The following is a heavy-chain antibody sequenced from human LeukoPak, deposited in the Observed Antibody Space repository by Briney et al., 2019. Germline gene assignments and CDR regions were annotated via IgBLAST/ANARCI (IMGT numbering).Heavy chain of an antibody. CDR2: INPGDSNT. Sequence: GESLKISCQGSGYSFTTYWIAWVRQVPGKGLEWMGIINPGDSNTKYSPSVQGQVTISADKSIGTAYLQWNSLKASDTAIYYCARKNRTPLRNNWFDSWGQGTLVTVSS. CDR3: ARKNRTPLRNNWFDS. CDR1: GYSFTTYW. J-gene: IGHJ5*01. V-gene: IGHV5-51*01. D-gene: IGHD1-1*01.